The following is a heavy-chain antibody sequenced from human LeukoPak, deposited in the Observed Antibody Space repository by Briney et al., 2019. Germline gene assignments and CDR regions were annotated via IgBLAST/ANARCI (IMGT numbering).Heavy chain of an antibody. CDR3: VRNRNLKMTSTGILGN. CDR2: ITYDGGKK. D-gene: IGHD3-3*02. Sequence: PGGSLRLSCAASQFTFSNYAFHWVRQAPGKGLEWVALITYDGGKKDYADSVKGRFTISGDNSRDTLYLQMNSLTVDDTAVYYCVRNRNLKMTSTGILGNWGLGTLVIVSS. J-gene: IGHJ4*02. V-gene: IGHV3-30*04. CDR1: QFTFSNYA.